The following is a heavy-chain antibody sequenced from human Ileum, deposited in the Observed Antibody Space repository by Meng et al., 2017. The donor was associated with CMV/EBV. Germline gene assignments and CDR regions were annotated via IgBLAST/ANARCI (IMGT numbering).Heavy chain of an antibody. CDR3: ARGNRVNCGGGTCSNLEY. CDR1: FTFSSYG. V-gene: IGHV3-30*03. J-gene: IGHJ4*02. D-gene: IGHD2-15*01. CDR2: ISYDGSSK. Sequence: FTFSSYGMHWVRQAPGKGLESVAAISYDGSSKFYTDPVKGRFSISRDNSEDTLYLQMDSLRVEDTAVYYCARGNRVNCGGGTCSNLEYWGQGTLVTVSS.